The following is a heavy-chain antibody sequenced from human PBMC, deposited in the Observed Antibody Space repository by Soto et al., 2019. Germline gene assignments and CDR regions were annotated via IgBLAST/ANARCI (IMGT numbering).Heavy chain of an antibody. V-gene: IGHV4-59*01. CDR3: AREVSSGWNFDY. CDR2: IYYSGST. CDR1: GGSISSYY. D-gene: IGHD6-19*01. Sequence: QVQLQESGPGLVKPSETLSLTCTVSGGSISSYYWSWIRQPPGKGLEWIGYIYYSGSTNYNPSLKSRXXIXVAXSKNQFSLKLSSVTAADTAVYYCAREVSSGWNFDYWGQGTLVTVSS. J-gene: IGHJ4*02.